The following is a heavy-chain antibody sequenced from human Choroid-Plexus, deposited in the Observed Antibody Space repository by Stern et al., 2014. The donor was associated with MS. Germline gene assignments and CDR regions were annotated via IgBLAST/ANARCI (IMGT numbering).Heavy chain of an antibody. CDR1: GFTFGSCA. CDR2: VSYDGSNK. D-gene: IGHD2/OR15-2a*01. J-gene: IGHJ5*02. V-gene: IGHV3-30*18. CDR3: AKDRQYLTYFFDH. Sequence: VQLLESGGGVVQPGRPLRLSCVASGFTFGSCAMHWVRQAPGKGLEWVAGVSYDGSNKDYADSWKGRFTISRDNSQNTLYMQMISLRPEDTAVYYCAKDRQYLTYFFDHWGQGSLVTVSS.